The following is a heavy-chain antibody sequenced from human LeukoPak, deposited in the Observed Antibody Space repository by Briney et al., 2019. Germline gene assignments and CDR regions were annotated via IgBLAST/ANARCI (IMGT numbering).Heavy chain of an antibody. Sequence: GGSLRLSCAASGFTFSSYEMNWVRQAPGKGLEWVSYISSSGSTIYYADSVKGRFTISRDNAKNSLYLQMNSLRAEDTALYYCARVKWRAAAGTYYFDYWGQGTLVTVSS. V-gene: IGHV3-48*03. CDR1: GFTFSSYE. J-gene: IGHJ4*02. CDR3: ARVKWRAAAGTYYFDY. D-gene: IGHD6-13*01. CDR2: ISSSGSTI.